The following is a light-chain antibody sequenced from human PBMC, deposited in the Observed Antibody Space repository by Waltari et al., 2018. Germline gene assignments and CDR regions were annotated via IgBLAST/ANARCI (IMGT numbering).Light chain of an antibody. CDR1: TRTFVSSAL. V-gene: IGLV2-23*01. Sequence: QSALTQPASVSGSPGQSITIPCTGTTRTFVSSALFSWYQQHPDKAPKLMVYEGTKRPPGISTRFSGAKSGNTASLTISGLQAEDEADYYCCSYAGNTVWVFGGGTKLTVL. CDR3: CSYAGNTVWV. CDR2: EGT. J-gene: IGLJ3*02.